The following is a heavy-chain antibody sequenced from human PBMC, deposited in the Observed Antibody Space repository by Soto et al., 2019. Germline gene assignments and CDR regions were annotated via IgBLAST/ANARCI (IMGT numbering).Heavy chain of an antibody. CDR1: GGTLSSYS. CDR2: IIPIFGTA. V-gene: IGHV1-69*06. Sequence: GASVNVSCQASGGTLSSYSISWVRQAPGQGLECMGGIIPIFGTANYAQKFQGRVTITADKSTSTAYMELSSLRSEDTAVYYCARNTVTTFRAYDYWGQGTLVTVSS. CDR3: ARNTVTTFRAYDY. D-gene: IGHD4-4*01. J-gene: IGHJ4*02.